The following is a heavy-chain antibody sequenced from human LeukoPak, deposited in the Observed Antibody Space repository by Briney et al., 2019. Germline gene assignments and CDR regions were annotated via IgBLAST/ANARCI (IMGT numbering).Heavy chain of an antibody. CDR2: INDVSADI. D-gene: IGHD2-2*01. CDR3: ARDTYQPGRIDS. CDR1: EFTFSLYA. J-gene: IGHJ4*02. V-gene: IGHV3-21*05. Sequence: GGSLRLSCAASEFTFSLYAMNWVRQAPGKGLEWVSYINDVSADIHYADSVKGRSTISRDNAGNTLYLQMNSLRAEDTAVYYCARDTYQPGRIDSWGQGTLVIVSS.